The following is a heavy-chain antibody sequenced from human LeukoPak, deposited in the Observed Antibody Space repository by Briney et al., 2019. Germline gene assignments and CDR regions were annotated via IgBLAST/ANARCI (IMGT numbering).Heavy chain of an antibody. CDR1: GGSISSSSYY. J-gene: IGHJ4*02. D-gene: IGHD3-22*01. Sequence: SETLSLICTVSGGSISSSSYYWGWIRQPPGKGLEWIGSIYYSGSTYYNPSLKSRVTISVDTSKNQFSLKLSSVTAADTAVYYCARPLYYYDSSGWDYWGQGTLVTVSS. CDR3: ARPLYYYDSSGWDY. CDR2: IYYSGST. V-gene: IGHV4-39*01.